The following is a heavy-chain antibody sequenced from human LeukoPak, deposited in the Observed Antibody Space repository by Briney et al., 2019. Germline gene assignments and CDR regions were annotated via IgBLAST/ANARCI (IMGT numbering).Heavy chain of an antibody. J-gene: IGHJ4*02. V-gene: IGHV3-73*01. CDR3: TSPYGDYDY. Sequence: GGSLRLSCAASGFTFSGAAMHWVRQASGKGLEWVGRIRSKANSYATAYAASGKGRFTISRDDSKNTAYLQMNSLKTEDTAVYYCTSPYGDYDYWGQGTLVTVSS. D-gene: IGHD4-17*01. CDR1: GFTFSGAA. CDR2: IRSKANSYAT.